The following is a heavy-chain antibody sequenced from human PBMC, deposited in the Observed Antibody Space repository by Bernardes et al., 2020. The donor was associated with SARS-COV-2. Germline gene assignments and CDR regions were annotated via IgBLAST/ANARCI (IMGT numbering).Heavy chain of an antibody. J-gene: IGHJ3*02. Sequence: SENLSLTCTSSGGSISSSSYYWAWIRQPPGKGLECIGSISYSGTTYYNVSLKSRVTISVDTSKDQFSLKLSAVTAADTAVYYCARRGGSGRAFDIWGPGTMVTVSS. D-gene: IGHD6-25*01. CDR2: ISYSGTT. V-gene: IGHV4-39*01. CDR1: GGSISSSSYY. CDR3: ARRGGSGRAFDI.